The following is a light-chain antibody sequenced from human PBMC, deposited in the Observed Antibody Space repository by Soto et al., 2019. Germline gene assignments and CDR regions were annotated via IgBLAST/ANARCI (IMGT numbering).Light chain of an antibody. CDR3: QNYNSAPPLT. J-gene: IGKJ4*01. CDR2: GAS. V-gene: IGKV1-27*01. CDR1: QGINNY. Sequence: DIQMTQSPSSLSASVGDRVTMTCRASQGINNYLAWYQQKPGKVPKLLIYGASTLQSGVPSRFSGGGSGTDFTLTISSLQPEDVATYYCQNYNSAPPLTFGGGTKVEI.